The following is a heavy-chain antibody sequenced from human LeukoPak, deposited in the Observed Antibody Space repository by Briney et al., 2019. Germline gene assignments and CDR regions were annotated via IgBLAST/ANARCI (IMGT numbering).Heavy chain of an antibody. V-gene: IGHV1-18*01. CDR1: GYTFTSYG. CDR2: ISAYNGNT. Sequence: ASVRVSCKASGYTFTSYGISWVRQAPGQGLEWMGWISAYNGNTNYAQKLQGRVTMTTDTSTSTAYMELRSLRFDDTAVYYCARRVGYYDSSGYGYWGQGTLVTVSS. J-gene: IGHJ4*02. D-gene: IGHD3-22*01. CDR3: ARRVGYYDSSGYGY.